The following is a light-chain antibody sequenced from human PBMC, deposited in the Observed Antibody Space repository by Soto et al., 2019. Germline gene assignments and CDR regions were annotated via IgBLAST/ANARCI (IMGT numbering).Light chain of an antibody. CDR1: SGDVGSYNL. Sequence: QSSLTQAASVSGSPGQSISISCSGTSGDVGSYNLVSWYQQHPGKAPKLMIYEVTRRPSGVSNRFSGSKSDNTASLTISGLQAEDEAEYYCCSFAGSSYVFGTGTKVTVL. V-gene: IGLV2-23*02. J-gene: IGLJ1*01. CDR3: CSFAGSSYV. CDR2: EVT.